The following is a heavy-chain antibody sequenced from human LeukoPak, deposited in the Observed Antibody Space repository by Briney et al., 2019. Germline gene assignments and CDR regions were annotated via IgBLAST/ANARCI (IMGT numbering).Heavy chain of an antibody. CDR1: VFTFSSHW. J-gene: IGHJ4*02. Sequence: GGSLILSCAASVFTFSSHWMHWVRQAPGKGLVWVTRISSDGSSTSYADSVKGRFTISRDNAKNTLYLQMSSLRAEDTAMYYCARISLSGWVNDHWGQGTLVTVSS. V-gene: IGHV3-74*01. CDR2: ISSDGSST. D-gene: IGHD6-19*01. CDR3: ARISLSGWVNDH.